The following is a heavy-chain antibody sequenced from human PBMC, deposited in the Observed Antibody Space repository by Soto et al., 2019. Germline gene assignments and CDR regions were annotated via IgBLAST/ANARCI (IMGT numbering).Heavy chain of an antibody. CDR1: GGSISSGGYY. V-gene: IGHV4-31*11. Sequence: PSETLSLTCAVSGGSISSGGYYWSWIRQHPGKGLEWIGFIYYSGSTYYNPSLKSRVTISVDTSKNQFSLKLNSVTAADTAVYYCARGVPYSNYYFDYWGQGTLVTVS. CDR3: ARGVPYSNYYFDY. J-gene: IGHJ4*02. D-gene: IGHD4-4*01. CDR2: IYYSGST.